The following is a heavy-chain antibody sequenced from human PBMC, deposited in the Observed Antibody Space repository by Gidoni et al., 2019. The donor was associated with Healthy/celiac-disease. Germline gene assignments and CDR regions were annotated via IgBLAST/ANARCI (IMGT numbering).Heavy chain of an antibody. V-gene: IGHV4-59*01. CDR2: IYYSGST. J-gene: IGHJ6*02. Sequence: QVQLQESGPGLVKPSETLSLTCTVSGGSISSYYWSWIRQPPGKGLEWIGYIYYSGSTNYNPSLKSRVTISVDTSKNQFSLKLSSVTAADTAVYYCARGRITIFGVAPRGMDVWGQGTTVTVSS. D-gene: IGHD3-3*01. CDR3: ARGRITIFGVAPRGMDV. CDR1: GGSISSYY.